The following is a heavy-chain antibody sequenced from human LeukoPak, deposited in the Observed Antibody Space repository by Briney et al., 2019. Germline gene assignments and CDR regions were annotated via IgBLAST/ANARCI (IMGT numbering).Heavy chain of an antibody. D-gene: IGHD3-10*01. CDR2: IYSGGSI. Sequence: GGSLRLSCAASGFTVSSNYMSWVRQAPGKGLEWVSVIYSGGSIYYADSVKGRFTISRDNSKNTLYLQMNSLRAEDTAVYYCARQNRVTYYFDYWGQGTLVTVSS. J-gene: IGHJ4*02. CDR3: ARQNRVTYYFDY. V-gene: IGHV3-53*01. CDR1: GFTVSSNY.